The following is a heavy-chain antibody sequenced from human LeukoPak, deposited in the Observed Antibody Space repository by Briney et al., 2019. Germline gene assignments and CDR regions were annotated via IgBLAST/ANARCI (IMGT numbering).Heavy chain of an antibody. D-gene: IGHD3-16*01. CDR1: GGSFSGYY. Sequence: PSETLSLTCAVYGGSFSGYYWSWIRQPPGKGLEWIGEINHSGSTNYNPSLRSRLTMSTDMSKNQVSLTLNFVTAADTAVYYCATSPPGDYGVGDWGQGLLVTVS. J-gene: IGHJ4*02. CDR2: INHSGST. CDR3: ATSPPGDYGVGD. V-gene: IGHV4-34*01.